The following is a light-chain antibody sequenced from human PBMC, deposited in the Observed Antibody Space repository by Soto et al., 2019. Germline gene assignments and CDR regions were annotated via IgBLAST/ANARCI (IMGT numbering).Light chain of an antibody. CDR3: GTWDNSLSAV. Sequence: QSVLTQPPSVSAAPGQKVTISCSGSSSNIRSNYVSWYQQLPGTAPKLLIYDNGKRPSGIPDRFSGSQSGTSATLGITGLQTGDEADYYCGTWDNSLSAVFGGGTKVTVL. J-gene: IGLJ2*01. CDR1: SSNIRSNY. V-gene: IGLV1-51*01. CDR2: DNG.